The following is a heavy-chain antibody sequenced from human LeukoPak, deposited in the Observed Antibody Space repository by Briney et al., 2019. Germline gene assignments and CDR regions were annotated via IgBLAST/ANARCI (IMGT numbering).Heavy chain of an antibody. CDR3: AKRGTTGPFDY. D-gene: IGHD1-26*01. Sequence: GGSLRLSCAASGFTFSSYGMHWVRQAPGKGLEWVSFITTRGATTSYADSVKGRFTVSRDNSKNTLYLQMNSLRAEDTAVYYCAKRGTTGPFDYWGQGTLVTVSS. J-gene: IGHJ4*02. CDR1: GFTFSSYG. CDR2: ITTRGATT. V-gene: IGHV3-23*01.